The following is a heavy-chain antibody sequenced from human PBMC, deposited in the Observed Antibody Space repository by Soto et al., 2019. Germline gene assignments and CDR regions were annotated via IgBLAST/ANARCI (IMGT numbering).Heavy chain of an antibody. CDR3: ARALTSYCYANKCTPGISDLDV. D-gene: IGHD3-16*01. CDR2: IDHTGNT. Sequence: LSLTCAVYGGSFSNYRWSWIRQPPGKSLEWIGDIDHTGNTTYSPSLKGRVTISVDTPKNQFSLNLRSVTAADTGLYYCARALTSYCYANKCTPGISDLDVWDQGTTMTVSS. V-gene: IGHV4-34*01. CDR1: GGSFSNYR. J-gene: IGHJ6*02.